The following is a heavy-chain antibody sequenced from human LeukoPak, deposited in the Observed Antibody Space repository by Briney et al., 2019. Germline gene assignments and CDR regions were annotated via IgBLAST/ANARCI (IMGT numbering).Heavy chain of an antibody. J-gene: IGHJ4*02. CDR3: AREGSGWYGNFDY. D-gene: IGHD6-19*01. Sequence: ASVKVSCKASAYTFTGYYMHWVRQAPGQGLEWMAWINPDSGGTNYAQKFQGRVTKTRDTSISTAYMEVSRLTSDDTAVYYCAREGSGWYGNFDYWGQGTLVTVSS. V-gene: IGHV1-2*02. CDR1: AYTFTGYY. CDR2: INPDSGGT.